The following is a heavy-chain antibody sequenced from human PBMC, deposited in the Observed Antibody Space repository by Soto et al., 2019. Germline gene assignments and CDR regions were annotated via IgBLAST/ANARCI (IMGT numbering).Heavy chain of an antibody. CDR2: IYYSGST. Sequence: SETLSLTCTVSGGSISSSSYYWGWIRQPPGKGLEWIGSIYYSGSTFYNPSLKSRVTISVDTSKNQFSLKLSSVTAADTAVYYCARASSCAYDSCAFDPWGQGTLVTVSS. CDR1: GGSISSSSYY. CDR3: ARASSCAYDSCAFDP. D-gene: IGHD3-16*01. J-gene: IGHJ5*02. V-gene: IGHV4-39*07.